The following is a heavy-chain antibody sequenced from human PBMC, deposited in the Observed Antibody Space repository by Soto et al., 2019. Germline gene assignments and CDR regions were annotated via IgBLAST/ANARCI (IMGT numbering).Heavy chain of an antibody. CDR2: ISTYNGNT. V-gene: IGHV1-18*01. D-gene: IGHD4-17*01. CDR1: GYTFTSNG. Sequence: QVQLVQSGAEVKKPGTSVKVSCKASGYTFTSNGISWVRQAPGQGLEWMGWISTYNGNTNYAQKLQGRATMTRDTSTSIDYMALRDLRSDDTAVYYCARDGYGDYGYWGQGSLVTVSS. CDR3: ARDGYGDYGY. J-gene: IGHJ4*02.